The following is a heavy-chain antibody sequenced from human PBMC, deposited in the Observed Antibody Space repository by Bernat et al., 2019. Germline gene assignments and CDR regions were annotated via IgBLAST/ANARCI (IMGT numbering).Heavy chain of an antibody. CDR3: ARGGYSYGSGEGMDV. J-gene: IGHJ6*02. V-gene: IGHV3-21*01. CDR1: GFTFSSYS. Sequence: EVQLVESGGGLVKPGGSLRLSCAASGFTFSSYSMNWVRQAPGKGLEWVSSISSSSSYIYYADSVKGRFTISRDNAKNSLYLQMNSLRAEDTAVYYCARGGYSYGSGEGMDVWGQGTTVTVSS. CDR2: ISSSSSYI. D-gene: IGHD5-18*01.